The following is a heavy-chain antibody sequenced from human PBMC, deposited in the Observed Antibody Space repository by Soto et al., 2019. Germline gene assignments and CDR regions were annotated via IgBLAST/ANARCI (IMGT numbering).Heavy chain of an antibody. V-gene: IGHV3-23*01. Sequence: PGGSLRLSCAASGFTFSSYAMSWVRQAPGKGLEWVSDISGTGGTTYYADSVKGRFTISRDNSKHTLSLQMNSLRADDTALYYCAKGDYYYGMDVWGQGTTVTVS. CDR2: ISGTGGTT. CDR3: AKGDYYYGMDV. CDR1: GFTFSSYA. J-gene: IGHJ6*02.